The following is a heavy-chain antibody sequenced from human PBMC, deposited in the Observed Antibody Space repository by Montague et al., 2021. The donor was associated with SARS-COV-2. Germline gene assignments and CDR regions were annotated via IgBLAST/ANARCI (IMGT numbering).Heavy chain of an antibody. CDR2: IHQDGSKK. Sequence: SLRLSCAASGFTFSNYLMSWVRQAPGKGLEWVASIHQDGSKKYYVDSVQGWFTISRDNAKKSLYLQMNSLRAEDTAVYYCARELSCSQYLYDMNYWGQGTLVTVSS. V-gene: IGHV3-7*01. J-gene: IGHJ4*02. CDR1: GFTFSNYL. D-gene: IGHD2-2*02. CDR3: ARELSCSQYLYDMNY.